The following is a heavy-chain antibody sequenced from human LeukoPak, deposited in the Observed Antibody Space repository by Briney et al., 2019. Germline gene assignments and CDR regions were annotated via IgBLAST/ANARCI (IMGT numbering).Heavy chain of an antibody. Sequence: ASVKVSCKASGYTFTSYDINWVRQATGQGLEWMGWMNPNSGKTGYAQKFQGRVTMTRNTSISTAYMELSSLRSEDTAVYYCARLGYYDYIWGSYRYTELDYWGQGTLVTVSS. CDR2: MNPNSGKT. D-gene: IGHD3-16*02. CDR1: GYTFTSYD. J-gene: IGHJ4*02. V-gene: IGHV1-8*01. CDR3: ARLGYYDYIWGSYRYTELDY.